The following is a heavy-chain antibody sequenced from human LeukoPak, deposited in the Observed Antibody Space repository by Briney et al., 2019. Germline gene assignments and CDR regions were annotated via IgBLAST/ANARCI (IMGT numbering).Heavy chain of an antibody. CDR3: ATNKLAVDRVDWFDP. J-gene: IGHJ5*02. CDR1: GVSISGSRYY. Sequence: SETLSLTCTVSGVSISGSRYYWGWIRQPPEKGLEWIASIHYSGSTHYNPSLQSRVIISVDPSMNQFSLKVNSVTATDTALYYCATNKLAVDRVDWFDPWGQGILVTVSS. V-gene: IGHV4-39*01. CDR2: IHYSGST. D-gene: IGHD2-8*02.